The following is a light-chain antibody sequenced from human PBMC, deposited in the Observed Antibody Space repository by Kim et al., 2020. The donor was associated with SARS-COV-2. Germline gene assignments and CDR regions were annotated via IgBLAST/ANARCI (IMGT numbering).Light chain of an antibody. J-gene: IGKJ2*01. V-gene: IGKV1-39*01. CDR2: GAS. Sequence: IQMTQSPSSLSASMGDRVTITCRASQGIKNYLNWYQQKPGKAPKLLIYGASNLQSGVPSRFSGGGSGTEFTLTISSLQPEDSATYDCQQTYSTFGQGTKLEI. CDR3: QQTYST. CDR1: QGIKNY.